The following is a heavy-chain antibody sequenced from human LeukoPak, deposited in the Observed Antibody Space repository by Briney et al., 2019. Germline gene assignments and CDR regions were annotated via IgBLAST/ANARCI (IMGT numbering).Heavy chain of an antibody. CDR1: GGSISSSSYY. J-gene: IGHJ6*02. D-gene: IGHD3-3*01. Sequence: SETLSLTCTVSGGSISSSSYYWGWIRQPPGKGLEWIGSIYYSGSTYYNPSLKSRVTISVDTSKNQFSLMLSSVTAADTAVYYCARAKMVTIFGVVPYYYYGMDVWGQGTTVTVSS. CDR3: ARAKMVTIFGVVPYYYYGMDV. CDR2: IYYSGST. V-gene: IGHV4-39*07.